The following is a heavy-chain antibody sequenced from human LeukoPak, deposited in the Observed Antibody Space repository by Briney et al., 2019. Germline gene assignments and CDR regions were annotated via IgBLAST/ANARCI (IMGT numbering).Heavy chain of an antibody. V-gene: IGHV3-23*01. Sequence: GGSLRLSCAASGFTFSSYAMSWVRQAPGKGLEWVSAISGSGGSTYYADSVKGRFTISRDNAKNSLYLQMNSLRAEDTAVYYCARGSDIVVVVADFDYWGQGTLVTVSS. D-gene: IGHD2-15*01. CDR2: ISGSGGST. CDR3: ARGSDIVVVVADFDY. J-gene: IGHJ4*02. CDR1: GFTFSSYA.